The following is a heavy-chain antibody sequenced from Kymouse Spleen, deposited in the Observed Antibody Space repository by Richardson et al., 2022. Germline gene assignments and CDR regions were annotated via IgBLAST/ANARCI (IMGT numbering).Heavy chain of an antibody. CDR2: ISWNSGSI. J-gene: IGHJ3*02. CDR3: AKDMGTGTRAFDI. V-gene: IGHV3-9*01. D-gene: IGHD1-7*01. Sequence: EVQLVESGGGLVQPGRSLRLSCAASGFTFDDYAMHWVRQAPGKGLEWVSGISWNSGSIGYADSVKGRFTISRDNAKNSLYLQMNSLRAEDTALYYCAKDMGTGTRAFDIWGQGTMVTVSS. CDR1: GFTFDDYA.